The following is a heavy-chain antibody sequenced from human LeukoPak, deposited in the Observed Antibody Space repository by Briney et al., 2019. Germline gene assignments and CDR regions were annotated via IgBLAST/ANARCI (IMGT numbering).Heavy chain of an antibody. CDR3: AKDIRRRLPGNAFDI. D-gene: IGHD2-15*01. CDR1: GFTFDDYA. Sequence: PGGSLRLSCAASGFTFDDYAMHWVRQAPGKGLEWVSLISWDGGSTYYADSVKGRFTISRDNSKNSLYLQMNSLRAEDTALYHCAKDIRRRLPGNAFDIWGQGTMVTVSS. CDR2: ISWDGGST. J-gene: IGHJ3*02. V-gene: IGHV3-43D*03.